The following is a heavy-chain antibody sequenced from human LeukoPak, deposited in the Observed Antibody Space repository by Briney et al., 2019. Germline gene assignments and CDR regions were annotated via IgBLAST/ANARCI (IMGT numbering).Heavy chain of an antibody. V-gene: IGHV1-8*01. CDR3: ARDLGVDTSMIFFDL. Sequence: ASVKVSCKASGYTFTSYDINWVRQAPGQGLEWMGWMNPNSGNTGYAQKFQGRVTMTRNTSISTAYMELSSLRSEDTAVYYCARDLGVDTSMIFFDLWGQGTLVTVSS. D-gene: IGHD3/OR15-3a*01. CDR1: GYTFTSYD. CDR2: MNPNSGNT. J-gene: IGHJ4*02.